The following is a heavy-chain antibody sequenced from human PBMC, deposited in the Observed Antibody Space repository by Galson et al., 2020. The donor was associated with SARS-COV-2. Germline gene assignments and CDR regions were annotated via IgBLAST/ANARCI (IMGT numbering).Heavy chain of an antibody. D-gene: IGHD2-15*01. CDR1: GGSISSSSYY. CDR2: IYYSGST. Sequence: SETLSPTCTVSGGSISSSSYYWGWIRQPPGKGLEWIGSIYYSGSTYYNPSLKSRVTISVDTSKNQFSLKLSSVTAADTAVYYCATEEVNGGKGYYYYYGMDVWGQGTTVTVSS. CDR3: ATEEVNGGKGYYYYYGMDV. V-gene: IGHV4-39*01. J-gene: IGHJ6*02.